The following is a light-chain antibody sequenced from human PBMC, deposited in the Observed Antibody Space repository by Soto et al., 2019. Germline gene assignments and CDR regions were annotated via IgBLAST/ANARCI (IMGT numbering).Light chain of an antibody. J-gene: IGKJ1*01. V-gene: IGKV1-5*03. CDR2: KAS. CDR1: QRISNW. Sequence: DIQMTQSPSTLSASVGDRVNISCRASQRISNWLAWYQQKPGKAPNLLIYKASSLESGVPSRFSGSSSGTEFTLTISSLHPDDFATYYCQHYHSYPWTFGQGTKVEIK. CDR3: QHYHSYPWT.